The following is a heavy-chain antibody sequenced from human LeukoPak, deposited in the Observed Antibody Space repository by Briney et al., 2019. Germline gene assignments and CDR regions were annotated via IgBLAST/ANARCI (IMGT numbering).Heavy chain of an antibody. Sequence: SETLSLTCTVYGGSISPYYWSWIRQPPGKGLEWIGYIYYSGSTNCDPSLKSRVTISVDTSKNQFSLKLSSVTAADTAVYYCARAFYPGYYSYMAVWGKGTTVTVSS. J-gene: IGHJ6*03. D-gene: IGHD3-3*02. CDR2: IYYSGST. CDR1: GGSISPYY. CDR3: ARAFYPGYYSYMAV. V-gene: IGHV4-59*01.